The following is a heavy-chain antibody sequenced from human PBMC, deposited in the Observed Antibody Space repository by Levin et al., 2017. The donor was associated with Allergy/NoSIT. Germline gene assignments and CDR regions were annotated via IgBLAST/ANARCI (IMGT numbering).Heavy chain of an antibody. CDR3: GRENYGDYRYGMDV. V-gene: IGHV3-48*01. D-gene: IGHD4-17*01. CDR2: ISSSSITI. CDR1: GITFSSYS. Sequence: GGSLRLSCAASGITFSSYSMNWVRQAPGKGLEWISYISSSSITIYYADSVKGRFTISRANAKKSLYLQMNSLRAEDTAVYYCGRENYGDYRYGMDVWGQGTTVTVSS. J-gene: IGHJ6*02.